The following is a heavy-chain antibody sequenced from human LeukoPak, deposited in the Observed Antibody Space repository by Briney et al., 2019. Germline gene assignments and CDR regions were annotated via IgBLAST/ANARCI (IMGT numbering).Heavy chain of an antibody. V-gene: IGHV3-23*01. CDR1: GITFSSYA. D-gene: IGHD1-26*01. J-gene: IGHJ6*02. CDR3: APGASGSYYFGMDV. CDR2: ISGSGRST. Sequence: GASLRLSCAASGITFSSYAMSWVRQAPGKGLEWVSAISGSGRSTYYTDSVKGRFTISRDNSKSTVYLQMNSLRAEDTAVYYCAPGASGSYYFGMDVWGQGTTVTVSS.